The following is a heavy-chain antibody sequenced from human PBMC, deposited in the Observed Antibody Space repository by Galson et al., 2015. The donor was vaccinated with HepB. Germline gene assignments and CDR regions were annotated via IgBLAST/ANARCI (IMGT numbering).Heavy chain of an antibody. Sequence: SLRLSCAASGFTFSSYSMNWVRQAPGKGLEWVSYITSSSTAMYYADSVKGRFTISRDNAKNSLYLQMNSLRAEDTAVYYCARDNGIGGFDYWGQGTLVTVSS. CDR3: ARDNGIGGFDY. V-gene: IGHV3-48*01. CDR1: GFTFSSYS. CDR2: ITSSSTAM. D-gene: IGHD1-14*01. J-gene: IGHJ4*02.